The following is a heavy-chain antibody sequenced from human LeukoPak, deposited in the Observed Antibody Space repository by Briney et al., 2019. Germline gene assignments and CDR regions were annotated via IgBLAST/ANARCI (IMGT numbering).Heavy chain of an antibody. J-gene: IGHJ6*02. D-gene: IGHD3-10*01. CDR3: ARVQGEFRYYYGMDV. V-gene: IGHV3-53*01. CDR1: GFTVSSNY. Sequence: GGSLRLSCAASGFTVSSNYMSWVRQAPGKGLEWVSAIYSGGSTYYADSVKGRFTISRDNSKNTLYLQMNSLRAEDTAVYYCARVQGEFRYYYGMDVWGQGTTVTVSS. CDR2: IYSGGST.